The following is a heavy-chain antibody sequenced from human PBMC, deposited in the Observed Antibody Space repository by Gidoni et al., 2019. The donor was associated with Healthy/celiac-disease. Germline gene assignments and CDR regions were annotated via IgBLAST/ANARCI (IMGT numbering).Heavy chain of an antibody. CDR2: INHSGST. CDR3: ARLAVAGTMGHDY. Sequence: QVQLQQWGAGLLKPSETLSLTCAVYGGSFSGYYWSWIRQPPGKGLEWIGEINHSGSTNYNPSLKSRVTISVDTSKNQFSLKLSSVTAADTAVYYCARLAVAGTMGHDYWGQGTLVTVSS. J-gene: IGHJ4*02. V-gene: IGHV4-34*01. D-gene: IGHD6-19*01. CDR1: GGSFSGYY.